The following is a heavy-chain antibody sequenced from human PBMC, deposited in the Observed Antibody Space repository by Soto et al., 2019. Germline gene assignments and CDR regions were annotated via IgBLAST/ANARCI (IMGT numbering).Heavy chain of an antibody. CDR2: ISGSGGST. CDR1: GFTFSSYA. D-gene: IGHD3-3*01. V-gene: IGHV3-23*01. J-gene: IGHJ3*02. Sequence: GGSLRLSCAASGFTFSSYAMSWVRQAPGKGLEWVSAISGSGGSTYYADSVKGRFTISRDNSKNTLYLQMNSLRAEDTAVYYCARHLSLYDFWSGKDAFDIWGQGTMVTVSS. CDR3: ARHLSLYDFWSGKDAFDI.